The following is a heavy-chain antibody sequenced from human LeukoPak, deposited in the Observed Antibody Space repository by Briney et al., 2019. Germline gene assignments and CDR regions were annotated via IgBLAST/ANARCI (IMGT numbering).Heavy chain of an antibody. J-gene: IGHJ6*03. D-gene: IGHD1-1*01. CDR2: VDHTGIT. CDR1: DDSITMYY. V-gene: IGHV4-59*01. Sequence: PSETLSLTCSVSDDSITMYYWTWIRQPPGKGLEWIGYVDHTGITNFNPSLNGRVSISRDTTKNLFSLRLRSVTAADTAVYFCARGRVSSSTWYSTYYYYFYMDVWGKGTTVTVSS. CDR3: ARGRVSSSTWYSTYYYYFYMDV.